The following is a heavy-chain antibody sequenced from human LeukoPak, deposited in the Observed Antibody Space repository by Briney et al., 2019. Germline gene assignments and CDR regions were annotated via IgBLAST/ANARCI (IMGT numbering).Heavy chain of an antibody. D-gene: IGHD1-14*01. CDR2: IHNSGRT. CDR3: ARHGTSSSESYLDY. V-gene: IGHV4-59*08. Sequence: KPSETLSLTCSGYGCTVSSYYWSWLRQSPGKGLEWIGYIHNSGRTNYNPSLKSRVTGFVDTSKNQVSLRLSSVTAADTAVYYCARHGTSSSESYLDYWGQGALVTVSS. J-gene: IGHJ4*02. CDR1: GCTVSSYY.